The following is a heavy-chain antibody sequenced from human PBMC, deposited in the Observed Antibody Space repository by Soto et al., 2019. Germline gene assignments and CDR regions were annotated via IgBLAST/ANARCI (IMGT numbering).Heavy chain of an antibody. V-gene: IGHV3-11*05. Sequence: GGSLRLSCAASGFTFSDYYMGWIRQAPGKGLEWLSYISTSSNYTNYADSVKGRFTISRDNAKNSLYLQMNSLRAEDTAVYYRAGDLGYKYGYTWGQGTLVTAPQ. CDR1: GFTFSDYY. CDR2: ISTSSNYT. J-gene: IGHJ5*02. D-gene: IGHD5-18*01. CDR3: AGDLGYKYGYT.